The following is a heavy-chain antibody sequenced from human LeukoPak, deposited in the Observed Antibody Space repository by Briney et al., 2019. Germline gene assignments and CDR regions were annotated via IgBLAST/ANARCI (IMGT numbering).Heavy chain of an antibody. Sequence: PGRSLRLSCAASGFTFSSYGMHWVRQAPGKGLEWVAVISYDGSNKYYADSVKGRFTISRDNSKNTLYLQMNSLRAEDTAVYYCAKELRGRLANLTDNWGQRTLVTVSS. CDR2: ISYDGSNK. CDR3: AKELRGRLANLTDN. V-gene: IGHV3-30*18. CDR1: GFTFSSYG. D-gene: IGHD1-26*01. J-gene: IGHJ4*02.